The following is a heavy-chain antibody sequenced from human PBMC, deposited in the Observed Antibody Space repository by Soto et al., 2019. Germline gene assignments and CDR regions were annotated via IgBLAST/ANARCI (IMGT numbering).Heavy chain of an antibody. D-gene: IGHD3-9*01. CDR3: ASNDAYYDILTGPNPFDY. V-gene: IGHV1-3*01. Sequence: ASVKVSCKASGYTFTSYAMHWVRQAPGQRLEWMGWINAGNGNTKYSQKFQGRVTITRDTSASTAYMELSSLRSEDTAVYYCASNDAYYDILTGPNPFDYWGQGTQVTVSS. J-gene: IGHJ4*02. CDR2: INAGNGNT. CDR1: GYTFTSYA.